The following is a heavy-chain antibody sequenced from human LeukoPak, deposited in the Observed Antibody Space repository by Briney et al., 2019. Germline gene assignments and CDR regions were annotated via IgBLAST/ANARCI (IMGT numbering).Heavy chain of an antibody. J-gene: IGHJ4*02. D-gene: IGHD6-13*01. CDR1: GFTFSSYA. V-gene: IGHV3-23*01. CDR2: ISGSGGST. CDR3: AKIPGSSWYDGPIDY. Sequence: GGSLRLSCAASGFTFSSYAMSWVRQAPGKGLEGVSAISGSGGSTYYADSVKGRFTISRDNSKNTLYLQMNSLRAEDTAVYYCAKIPGSSWYDGPIDYWGQGTLVTVSS.